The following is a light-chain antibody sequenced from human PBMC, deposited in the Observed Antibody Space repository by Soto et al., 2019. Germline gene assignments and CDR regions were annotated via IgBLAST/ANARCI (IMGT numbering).Light chain of an antibody. CDR2: EVS. CDR1: SSDVGGYNY. Sequence: QSVVTQPASVSGSPGQSITISCTGTSSDVGGYNYVSWFQQHPGKAPKLMISEVSNRPSGVSNRFSGSKSGNTASLTISGLQAEDEADYYCSSYTSNSTPVVFGGGTKVTVL. CDR3: SSYTSNSTPVV. J-gene: IGLJ2*01. V-gene: IGLV2-14*01.